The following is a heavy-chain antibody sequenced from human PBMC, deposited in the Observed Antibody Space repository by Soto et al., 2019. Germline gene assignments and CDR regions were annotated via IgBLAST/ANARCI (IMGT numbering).Heavy chain of an antibody. CDR1: GGTFSSYA. CDR3: ARSADLAYCSGGSCFWSGYDQ. D-gene: IGHD2-15*01. V-gene: IGHV1-69*06. CDR2: IIPIFGTA. J-gene: IGHJ5*02. Sequence: SVKVSCKASGGTFSSYAISWVRQAPGQGLEWMGGIIPIFGTANYAQKFQGRVTITADKSTSTAYMELSSLRSEDTAVYYCARSADLAYCSGGSCFWSGYDQWCQGTLVPVS.